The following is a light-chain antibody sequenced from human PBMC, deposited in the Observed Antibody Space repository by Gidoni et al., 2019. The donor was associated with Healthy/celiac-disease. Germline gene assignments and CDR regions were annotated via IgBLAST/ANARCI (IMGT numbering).Light chain of an antibody. V-gene: IGKV3-11*01. CDR2: DAS. CDR1: QSVSSY. CDR3: QQRSNWPPMLT. J-gene: IGKJ4*01. Sequence: EIVLTQSPATLSLSPGERATLSCRASQSVSSYVAWYQQKPGQAPRLLIYDASNRATGVPARFSGSGSATDFTLTISILEPEDFAVYYCQQRSNWPPMLTFGGGTKVEIK.